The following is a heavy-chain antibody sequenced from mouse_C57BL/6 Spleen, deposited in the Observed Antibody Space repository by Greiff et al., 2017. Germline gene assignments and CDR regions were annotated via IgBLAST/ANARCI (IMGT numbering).Heavy chain of an antibody. CDR2: IDPSDSYT. V-gene: IGHV1-50*01. CDR1: GYTFTSYW. CDR3: AVASHSNRAWFAY. D-gene: IGHD2-5*01. Sequence: QVQLQQPGAELVKPGASVKLSCKASGYTFTSYWMQWVKQRPGQGLEWIGEIDPSDSYTNYNQKFKGKATLTVDTSSSTAYMQLSSLTSEDSAVYYCAVASHSNRAWFAYWGQGTLVTVSA. J-gene: IGHJ3*01.